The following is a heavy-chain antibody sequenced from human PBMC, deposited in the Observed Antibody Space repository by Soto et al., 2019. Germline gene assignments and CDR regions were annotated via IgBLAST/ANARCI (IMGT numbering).Heavy chain of an antibody. CDR1: GGSISRYY. D-gene: IGHD3-9*01. CDR2: IYYSGST. V-gene: IGHV4-59*08. Sequence: PSETLSLTCTVSGGSISRYYWSWIRQPPGKGLEWIGYIYYSGSTNYNPSLKSRVTISVDTSKNQFSLKLSSVTAADTAVYYCARLSTEPYYDILRPPTFDYWGQGTLVTVSS. CDR3: ARLSTEPYYDILRPPTFDY. J-gene: IGHJ4*02.